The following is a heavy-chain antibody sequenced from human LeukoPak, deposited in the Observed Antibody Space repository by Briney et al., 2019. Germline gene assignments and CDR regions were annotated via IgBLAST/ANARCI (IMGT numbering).Heavy chain of an antibody. CDR3: AKSRGRQLVDWYFDL. V-gene: IGHV3-13*01. Sequence: PGGSLRLSCAASGFTFSSHDMHWVRQATGKGLEWVSAIGTAGDTYYPGSVKGRFTISRENAKNPLYLQMNSLSAGDTAVYYCAKSRGRQLVDWYFDLWGRGTLVTVSS. D-gene: IGHD6-13*01. J-gene: IGHJ2*01. CDR2: IGTAGDT. CDR1: GFTFSSHD.